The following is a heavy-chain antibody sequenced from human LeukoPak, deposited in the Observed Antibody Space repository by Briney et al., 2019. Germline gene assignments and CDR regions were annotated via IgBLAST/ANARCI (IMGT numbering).Heavy chain of an antibody. J-gene: IGHJ5*02. D-gene: IGHD2-2*02. CDR2: ISGSGGST. CDR1: GFTFSSYA. Sequence: GGSLRLSCAASGFTFSSYAMSWVRQAPGKGLEWVSAISGSGGSTYYADSVKGRFTISRDNSKNTLYLQMNSLRAEDTAVYYRAKGYCSSTSCYSRFDPWGQGTLVTVSS. CDR3: AKGYCSSTSCYSRFDP. V-gene: IGHV3-23*01.